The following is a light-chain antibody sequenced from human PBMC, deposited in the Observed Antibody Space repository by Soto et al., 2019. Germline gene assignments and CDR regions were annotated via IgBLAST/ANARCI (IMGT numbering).Light chain of an antibody. J-gene: IGLJ2*01. CDR3: CSYAGRRTVVL. Sequence: QSVLTQPASVSGSPGQSITFSCTGSSSDVGTYNLVSWYQHHPGKAPKLLIYEVTERPSGVPNRFSGSKSGNTASLTISGLQAEDEADYYCCSYAGRRTVVLFGGGTKLTVL. CDR1: SSDVGTYNL. CDR2: EVT. V-gene: IGLV2-23*02.